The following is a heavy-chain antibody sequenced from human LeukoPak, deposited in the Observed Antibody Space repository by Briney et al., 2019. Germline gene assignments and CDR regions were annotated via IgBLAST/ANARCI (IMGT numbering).Heavy chain of an antibody. CDR3: ARAYCSSTSCYHPPYYGMDV. D-gene: IGHD2-2*01. CDR2: ISYDGSNK. Sequence: GRSLRLSCAASGFTFSSYAMHWVRQAPGKGLEWVAVISYDGSNKYYADSVKGRFTISRDNSKNTLYLQMNSLRAEDTAVYYCARAYCSSTSCYHPPYYGMDVWGQGTTVTVSS. J-gene: IGHJ6*02. V-gene: IGHV3-30-3*01. CDR1: GFTFSSYA.